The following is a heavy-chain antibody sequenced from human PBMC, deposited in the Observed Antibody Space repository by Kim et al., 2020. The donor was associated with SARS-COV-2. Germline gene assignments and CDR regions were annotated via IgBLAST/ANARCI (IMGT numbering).Heavy chain of an antibody. CDR1: GFTFSNHG. CDR2: VGHDRSLQ. J-gene: IGHJ4*02. D-gene: IGHD3-3*01. CDR3: AKEIGSGLPLED. Sequence: GGSLRLSCAASGFTFSNHGMHWVRQAPGKGLDWVAVVGHDRSLQFYADSAKGRFTISRDNSRNTLYLHMSSLRVDDTAVYYCAKEIGSGLPLEDWGQGTLVTVSS. V-gene: IGHV3-30*18.